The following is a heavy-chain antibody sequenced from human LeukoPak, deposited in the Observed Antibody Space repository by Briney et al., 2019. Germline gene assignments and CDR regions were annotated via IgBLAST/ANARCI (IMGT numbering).Heavy chain of an antibody. CDR3: AREVKGFY. CDR1: GFTFSNYN. Sequence: AGGSLRLSCVASGFTFSNYNMNWVRQAPGKGLEWLSYISSTSSTIYYADSVKGRFTISRDNAQNSLYLQMNSLRAEDTAVYYCAREVKGFYWGQGTLVTVSS. CDR2: ISSTSSTI. V-gene: IGHV3-48*04. D-gene: IGHD3-10*01. J-gene: IGHJ4*02.